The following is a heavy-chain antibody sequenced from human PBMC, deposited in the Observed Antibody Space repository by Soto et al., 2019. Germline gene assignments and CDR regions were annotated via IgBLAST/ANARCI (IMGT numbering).Heavy chain of an antibody. J-gene: IGHJ6*02. Sequence: PGGSLRLSCAASGFTFSSYWMSCVRQAPGKGLEWVANIKQDGSEKYYVDSVKGRFTISRDNAKNSLYLQMNSLRAEDTAVYYCARVLVDPRGLRHGMDVWGQGTTVTVSS. CDR1: GFTFSSYW. CDR2: IKQDGSEK. D-gene: IGHD1-26*01. CDR3: ARVLVDPRGLRHGMDV. V-gene: IGHV3-7*05.